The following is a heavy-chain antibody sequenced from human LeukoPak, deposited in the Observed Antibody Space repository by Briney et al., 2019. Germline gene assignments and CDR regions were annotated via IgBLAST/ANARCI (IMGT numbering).Heavy chain of an antibody. CDR3: ATGRYSGSVDY. CDR1: GYSLGSGFY. CDR2: MYHTGTI. Sequence: SETLSLTCAVSGYSLGSGFYCGWVQHPPGKGLEWIGNMYHTGTIYYNPSLSSRLTISEDTSKSHFSLTVDSVTAADTAVYYCATGRYSGSVDYWGQGILVTVSS. J-gene: IGHJ4*02. D-gene: IGHD1-26*01. V-gene: IGHV4-38-2*01.